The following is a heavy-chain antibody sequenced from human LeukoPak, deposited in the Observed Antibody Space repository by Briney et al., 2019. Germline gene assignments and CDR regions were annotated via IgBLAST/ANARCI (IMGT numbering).Heavy chain of an antibody. V-gene: IGHV3-23*01. CDR1: GFTFSSYA. CDR2: ISGSGDST. Sequence: GGSLRLSCAASGFTFSSYAINWVRQAPGKGLEWVSTISGSGDSTYYADSVRGRFTISRDNSKNTLYLQMNSLRAEDTAVYYCAKGTSRTVTTCFWGQGTLVTVSS. D-gene: IGHD4-17*01. J-gene: IGHJ4*02. CDR3: AKGTSRTVTTCF.